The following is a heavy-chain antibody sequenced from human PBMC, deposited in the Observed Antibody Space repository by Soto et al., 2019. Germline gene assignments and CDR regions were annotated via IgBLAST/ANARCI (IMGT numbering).Heavy chain of an antibody. Sequence: SVKVSCKASGGTFSSYAISWVRQAPGQGLEWMGGIIPIFGTANYAQKFQGRVTITADESTSTAYMELSSLRSEDTAVYYCASRFTSFNTMIEPQGWFDPWGQGTLVTVSS. V-gene: IGHV1-69*13. CDR3: ASRFTSFNTMIEPQGWFDP. CDR2: IIPIFGTA. CDR1: GGTFSSYA. J-gene: IGHJ5*02. D-gene: IGHD3-22*01.